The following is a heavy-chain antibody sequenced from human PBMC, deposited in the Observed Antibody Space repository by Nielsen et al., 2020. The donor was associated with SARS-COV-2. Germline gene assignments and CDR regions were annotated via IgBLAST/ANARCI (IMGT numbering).Heavy chain of an antibody. CDR3: ARSHTAPGGRDYYYGMDV. CDR2: IYYSGST. CDR1: GGSISSGGYY. V-gene: IGHV4-31*03. Sequence: SETLSLTCTVSGGSISSGGYYWSWIRQHPGKGLEWIGYIYYSGSTYYNPSLKSRVTISVDTSKSQFSLKLSSVTAADTAVYYCARSHTAPGGRDYYYGMDVWGQGTTVTVSS. D-gene: IGHD5-18*01. J-gene: IGHJ6*02.